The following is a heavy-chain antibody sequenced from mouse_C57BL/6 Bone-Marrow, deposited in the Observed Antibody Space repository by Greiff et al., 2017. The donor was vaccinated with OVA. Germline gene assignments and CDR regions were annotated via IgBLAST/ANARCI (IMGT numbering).Heavy chain of an antibody. Sequence: EVQLVESGGGLVKPGGSLKLSCAASGFTFSSYAMSWVRQTPEKRLEWVATISDGGSYTYYPDNVKGRFTISRDNAKNNLYLQMSHLKSEDTAMYYCASSGGLYYFDYWGQGTTLTVSS. CDR3: ASSGGLYYFDY. V-gene: IGHV5-4*01. D-gene: IGHD6-2*01. CDR2: ISDGGSYT. CDR1: GFTFSSYA. J-gene: IGHJ2*01.